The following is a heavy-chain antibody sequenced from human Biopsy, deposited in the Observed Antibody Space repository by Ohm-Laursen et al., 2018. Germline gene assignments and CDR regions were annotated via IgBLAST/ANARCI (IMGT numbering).Heavy chain of an antibody. CDR2: RFHRGSP. Sequence: SETLSLTCTVSGGSITADFWTWIRQTPGERLEWIGYRFHRGSPMYNPSLKSRVTISVDTSKSQFSLPLPSVTAADTAVYYCVRLNRRGNIIFFDYWGRGTLVTVSS. CDR3: VRLNRRGNIIFFDY. D-gene: IGHD3/OR15-3a*01. CDR1: GGSITADF. J-gene: IGHJ4*02. V-gene: IGHV4-59*08.